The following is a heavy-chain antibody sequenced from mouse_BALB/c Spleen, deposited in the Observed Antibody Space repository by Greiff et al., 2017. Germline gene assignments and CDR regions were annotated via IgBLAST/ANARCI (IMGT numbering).Heavy chain of an antibody. CDR1: GFTFSSFG. D-gene: IGHD1-1*01. J-gene: IGHJ1*01. V-gene: IGHV5-17*02. Sequence: EVMLVESGGGLVQPGGSRKLSCAASGFTFSSFGMHWVRQAPEKGLEWVAYISSGSSTIYYADTVKGRFTISRDNAKNTLYLEMSSLRSEDTAMYYCARERDGREKYFDVWGAGTTVTVSS. CDR3: ARERDGREKYFDV. CDR2: ISSGSSTI.